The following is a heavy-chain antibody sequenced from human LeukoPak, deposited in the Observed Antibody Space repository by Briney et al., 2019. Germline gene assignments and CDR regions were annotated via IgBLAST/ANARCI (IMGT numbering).Heavy chain of an antibody. V-gene: IGHV3-53*01. CDR3: ARDVVVPAADDAFDI. J-gene: IGHJ3*02. D-gene: IGHD2-2*01. Sequence: GGSLRLSCAASGFTVSSNYMSWVRQAPGKGLEWVSVIYSGGSTYYANSVKGRFTISRDNSKNTLYLQMNSPRAEDTAVYYCARDVVVPAADDAFDIWGQGTMVTVSS. CDR1: GFTVSSNY. CDR2: IYSGGST.